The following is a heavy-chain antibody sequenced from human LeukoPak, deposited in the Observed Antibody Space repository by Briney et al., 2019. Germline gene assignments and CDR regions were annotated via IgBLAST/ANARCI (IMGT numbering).Heavy chain of an antibody. CDR3: ARKKVEPDRYFDY. V-gene: IGHV7-4-1*02. J-gene: IGHJ4*02. CDR2: INTNTGNP. D-gene: IGHD1-14*01. Sequence: ASVKVSCKASGYTFTSYTMNWVRQAPGQGLEWMGWINTNTGNPTFAQSFTGRFVFSLDTSVSTAYLQINSLKAEDTAVYYCARKKVEPDRYFDYWGQGTLVTVSS. CDR1: GYTFTSYT.